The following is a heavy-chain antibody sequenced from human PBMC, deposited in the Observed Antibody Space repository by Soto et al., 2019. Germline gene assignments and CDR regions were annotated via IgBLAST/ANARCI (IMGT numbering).Heavy chain of an antibody. CDR1: GYNFPTNG. Sequence: ASVTVSCKAAGYNFPTNGSSWVRQAPGQGHEGLGWISGYSVNTKSTPKIQSRITMTTDTSAGTSYMELRRLRSDDTAVYFCAREGQQQAEETDCYFYGMDIWGQGTTVTVSS. J-gene: IGHJ6*01. V-gene: IGHV1-18*01. CDR3: AREGQQQAEETDCYFYGMDI. D-gene: IGHD2-21*02. CDR2: ISGYSVNT.